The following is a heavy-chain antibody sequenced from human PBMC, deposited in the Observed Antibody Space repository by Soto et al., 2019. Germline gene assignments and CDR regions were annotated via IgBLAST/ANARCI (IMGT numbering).Heavy chain of an antibody. CDR1: GFTFSNAW. CDR2: IKSKTDGGTT. CDR3: TTGVITGITNYYYYMDV. J-gene: IGHJ6*03. D-gene: IGHD1-20*01. Sequence: EVQLVESGGGLVKPGGSLRLSCAASGFTFSNAWMSWVRQAPGQGLEWVGRIKSKTDGGTTDYAAPVKGRFTISRDDSKNTLYLQMNSLKTEDTAVYYCTTGVITGITNYYYYMDVLGKGTTVTVSS. V-gene: IGHV3-15*01.